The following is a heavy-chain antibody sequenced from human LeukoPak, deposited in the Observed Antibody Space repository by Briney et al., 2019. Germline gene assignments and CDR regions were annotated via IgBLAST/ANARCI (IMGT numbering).Heavy chain of an antibody. CDR1: GFTFSSYG. Sequence: PGRSLRLSCAASGFTFSSYGMHWVRQAPGKGLEWVAVISYDGSNKYYADSVKGRFTISRDNSKNTLYLQMNSLRAEDTAEYYCAPDEHYWGQGTLVTVSS. J-gene: IGHJ4*02. CDR2: ISYDGSNK. V-gene: IGHV3-30*03. D-gene: IGHD2-2*01. CDR3: APDEHY.